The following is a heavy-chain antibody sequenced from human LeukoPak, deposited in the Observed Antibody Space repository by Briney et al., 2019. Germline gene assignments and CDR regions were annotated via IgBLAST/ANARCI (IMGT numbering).Heavy chain of an antibody. CDR2: IYYSGST. V-gene: IGHV4-59*01. J-gene: IGHJ5*02. Sequence: SETLSLTCTVSGGSISSYYWSWIRQPPGKGLEWIGYIYYSGSTNYNPSLKSRVTISVDTSKNQFSLKLSSVTAADTAVYYCARANTRFTTFDPWGQGTLVTVSS. D-gene: IGHD3-3*01. CDR3: ARANTRFTTFDP. CDR1: GGSISSYY.